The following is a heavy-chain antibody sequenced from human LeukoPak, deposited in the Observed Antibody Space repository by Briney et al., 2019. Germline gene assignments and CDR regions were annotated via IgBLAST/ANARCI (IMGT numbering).Heavy chain of an antibody. Sequence: ASVKLSCKASGYTFTSYYMHWVRQAPGQGLEWMGIINPSGGSTSYAQKFQGRVTMTRDTSTSTVYMELSSLRSEDTAVYYCARGRSLLGVPAANIPFDYWGQGTLVTVSS. V-gene: IGHV1-46*01. J-gene: IGHJ4*02. CDR3: ARGRSLLGVPAANIPFDY. CDR1: GYTFTSYY. CDR2: INPSGGST. D-gene: IGHD2-2*01.